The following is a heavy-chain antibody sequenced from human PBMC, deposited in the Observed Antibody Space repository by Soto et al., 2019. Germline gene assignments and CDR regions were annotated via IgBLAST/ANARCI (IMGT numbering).Heavy chain of an antibody. V-gene: IGHV1-8*01. CDR2: RNPNSGNT. CDR1: GYTFTRCD. CDR3: ARGGSSSSISSYYIYILF. Sequence: ASGKVSCKGSGYTFTRCDINWVRRATGKGLGGRGLRNPNSGNTGYAQKFQGRVTMTRNTSISTAYMELSSLRSEDTAVYYCARGGSSSSISSYYIYILFWGKATTVTV. J-gene: IGHJ6*03. D-gene: IGHD2-21*01.